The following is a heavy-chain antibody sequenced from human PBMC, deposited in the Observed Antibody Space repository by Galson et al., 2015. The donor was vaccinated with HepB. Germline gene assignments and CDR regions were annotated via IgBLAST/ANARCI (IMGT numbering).Heavy chain of an antibody. V-gene: IGHV1-18*04. Sequence: SVKVSCKASGYTFTSYGISWVRQAPGQGLEWMGWISAYNGNTNYAQKLQGRVTMTIDTSTSTAYMELRSLRSDDTAVYYCARDVNLEWIQLVDAFDIWGQGTMVTVSS. J-gene: IGHJ3*02. CDR2: ISAYNGNT. CDR1: GYTFTSYG. D-gene: IGHD5-18*01. CDR3: ARDVNLEWIQLVDAFDI.